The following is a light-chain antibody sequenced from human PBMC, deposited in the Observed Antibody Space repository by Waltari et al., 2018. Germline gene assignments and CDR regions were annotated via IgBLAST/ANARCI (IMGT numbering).Light chain of an antibody. V-gene: IGKV4-1*01. CDR1: QSLLYSSVNKNC. J-gene: IGKJ4*01. CDR3: QQYCSSPLT. CDR2: WAS. Sequence: DIVLTQSPDSLAVSLGERATINCKSSQSLLYSSVNKNCLAGYQQKAGQPPKPLIYWASTREPGVPDQFSGSGSVTDFTITISSLQAEDVAVYYCQQYCSSPLTFGGGTKVEIK.